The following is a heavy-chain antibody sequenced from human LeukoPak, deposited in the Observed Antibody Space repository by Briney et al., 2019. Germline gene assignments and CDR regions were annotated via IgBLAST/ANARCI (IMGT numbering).Heavy chain of an antibody. D-gene: IGHD6-19*01. CDR2: IDHRGGT. Sequence: KPSETLSLTGAVFGGSFSGYYWSWIRQPPGRGLEWIGEIDHRGGTNYNPSLKSRVSISVDTSKNQFSLNLRSVTAADTAVYYCVRELAVARAAFDMWGQGTMVTVSS. CDR1: GGSFSGYY. J-gene: IGHJ3*02. CDR3: VRELAVARAAFDM. V-gene: IGHV4-34*01.